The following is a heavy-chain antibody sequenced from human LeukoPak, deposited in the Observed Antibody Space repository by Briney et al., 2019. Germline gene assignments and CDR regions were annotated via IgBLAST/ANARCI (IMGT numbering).Heavy chain of an antibody. J-gene: IGHJ3*02. CDR3: ASRVSYPFEDI. CDR1: GGSITSYY. D-gene: IGHD3-10*01. V-gene: IGHV4-30-2*01. Sequence: SETLSLTCTVSGGSITSYYWGWIRQPPGKGLEWIGYIYHSGSTYYNPSLKSRVTISVDRSKNQFSLKLSSVTAADTAVYYCASRVSYPFEDIWGQGTMVTVSS. CDR2: IYHSGST.